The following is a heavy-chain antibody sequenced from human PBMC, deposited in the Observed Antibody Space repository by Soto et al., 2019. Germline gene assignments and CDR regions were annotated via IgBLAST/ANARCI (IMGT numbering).Heavy chain of an antibody. CDR2: IYHSGST. CDR3: ARVRSVVVAALVEDYYYYGMDV. D-gene: IGHD2-15*01. J-gene: IGHJ6*02. CDR1: VGSISSSNW. V-gene: IGHV4-4*02. Sequence: SETLSLTCAVSVGSISSSNWWSWVRQPPGKGLEWIGEIYHSGSTNYNPSLKSRVTISVDKSKNQFSLKLSSVTAADTAVYYCARVRSVVVAALVEDYYYYGMDVWGQGTTVTVSS.